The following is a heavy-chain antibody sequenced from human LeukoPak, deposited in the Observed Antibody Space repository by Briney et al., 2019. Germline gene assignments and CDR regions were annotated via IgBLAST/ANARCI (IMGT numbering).Heavy chain of an antibody. J-gene: IGHJ4*02. CDR1: GFTLITYW. Sequence: GGSLRLSCAASGFTLITYWMTWVRQAPGKGLEWVANINQDGSEKYYVGSVKGRFTISRDNSKNTLYLQMNSLRAEDTAVYYCAKPTYYYGSGSYVFDYWGQGTLVTVSS. CDR2: INQDGSEK. CDR3: AKPTYYYGSGSYVFDY. V-gene: IGHV3-7*03. D-gene: IGHD3-10*01.